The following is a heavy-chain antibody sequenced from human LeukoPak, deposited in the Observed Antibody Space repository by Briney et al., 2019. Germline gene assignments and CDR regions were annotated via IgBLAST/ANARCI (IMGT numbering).Heavy chain of an antibody. Sequence: SETLSLTCAVYGGSFSGYYWSWIRQPPGKGLEWIGEINHSENTNYNPSLKSRVTISVDTSKNQFSLKLSSVTAADTAVYYCARRYYYGSGSGQFDYWGQGTLVTVSS. D-gene: IGHD3-10*01. V-gene: IGHV4-34*01. CDR3: ARRYYYGSGSGQFDY. CDR2: INHSENT. J-gene: IGHJ4*02. CDR1: GGSFSGYY.